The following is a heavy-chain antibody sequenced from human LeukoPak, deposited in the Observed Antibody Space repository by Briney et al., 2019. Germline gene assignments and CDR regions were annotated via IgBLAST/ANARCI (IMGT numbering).Heavy chain of an antibody. CDR3: ARETSQKGAHYMDV. V-gene: IGHV4-61*01. Sequence: SSETLSLTCTVSGGSISSSSYYWRWIRQPPGKGLEWIGYIYYSGSTNYNPSLKSRVTISVDTSKNQFSLKLSSVTAADTAVYYCARETSQKGAHYMDVWGKGTMVTISS. D-gene: IGHD3-16*01. CDR1: GGSISSSSYY. J-gene: IGHJ6*03. CDR2: IYYSGST.